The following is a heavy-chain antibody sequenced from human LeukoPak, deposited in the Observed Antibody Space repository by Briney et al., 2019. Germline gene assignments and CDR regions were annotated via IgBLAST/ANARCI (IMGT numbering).Heavy chain of an antibody. CDR3: AKHVETYYYDSSGYYQTYYFDY. J-gene: IGHJ4*02. D-gene: IGHD3-22*01. Sequence: QSGGSLRLSCAASGFTFSSYAMSWVRQAPGKGLXXXXXXXXSGGSTYYADSVKGRFTISRDNSKNTLYLQMNSLRAEDTAVYYCAKHVETYYYDSSGYYQTYYFDYWGQGTLVTVSS. CDR2: XXXSGGST. V-gene: IGHV3-23*01. CDR1: GFTFSSYA.